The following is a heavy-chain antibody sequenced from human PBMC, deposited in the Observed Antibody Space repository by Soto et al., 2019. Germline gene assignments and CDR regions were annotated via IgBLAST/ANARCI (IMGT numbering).Heavy chain of an antibody. D-gene: IGHD4-17*01. CDR3: TEGHYGDYVGY. CDR2: IKSKSDAGTT. V-gene: IGHV3-15*01. CDR1: GFSFTNVW. J-gene: IGHJ4*02. Sequence: EVQLVESGGGLVKPGGSLRLSCAACGFSFTNVWMSWDRQVPGKGLEWVGRIKSKSDAGTTDYAAPVKGRFTISRDDFTNPLYVQKTGLKAEVTAVYYWTEGHYGDYVGYWGEGTLVTVSS.